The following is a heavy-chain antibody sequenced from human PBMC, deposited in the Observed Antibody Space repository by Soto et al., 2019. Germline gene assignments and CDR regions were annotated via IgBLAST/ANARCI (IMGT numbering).Heavy chain of an antibody. CDR1: GGSFSGYY. CDR2: INHSGST. Sequence: SETLSLTCAVYGGSFSGYYWSWIRQPPGKGLEWIGEINHSGSTNYNPSLKSRVTISVDTSKNQFSLKLSSVTAADTAVYYCARGGSGYCSSTSCHKPSPNWFDPWCQGTLVTVSS. J-gene: IGHJ5*02. V-gene: IGHV4-34*01. D-gene: IGHD2-2*01. CDR3: ARGGSGYCSSTSCHKPSPNWFDP.